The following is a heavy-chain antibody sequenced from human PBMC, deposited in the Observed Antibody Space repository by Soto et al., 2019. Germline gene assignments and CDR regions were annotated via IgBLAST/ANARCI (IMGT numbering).Heavy chain of an antibody. V-gene: IGHV4-59*01. CDR3: ARDSFAVGYKDSSGYYYEGNWFDP. Sequence: KSSETLSLTCTVSGGSISSYYWSWIRQPPGKGLEWIGYIYYSGSTNYNPSLKSRVTISVDTSKNQFSLKLSSVTAADTAVYYCARDSFAVGYKDSSGYYYEGNWFDPWGQGTLVTVSS. CDR1: GGSISSYY. CDR2: IYYSGST. D-gene: IGHD3-22*01. J-gene: IGHJ5*02.